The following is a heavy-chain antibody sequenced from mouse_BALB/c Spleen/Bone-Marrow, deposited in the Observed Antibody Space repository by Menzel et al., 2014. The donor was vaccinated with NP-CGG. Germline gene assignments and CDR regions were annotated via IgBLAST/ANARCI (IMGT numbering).Heavy chain of an antibody. Sequence: DLVKPGASVKLPCEASGYTFTSYWINWIKQRPGQGLEWIGRIAPGSGNTYYNEMFKGKATLTVDTSSSTAYIQLSSLSSEDSPVYFCARSPMITESYAMDYWGQGTSVTVSS. CDR1: GYTFTSYW. D-gene: IGHD2-4*01. CDR2: IAPGSGNT. V-gene: IGHV1S41*01. CDR3: ARSPMITESYAMDY. J-gene: IGHJ4*01.